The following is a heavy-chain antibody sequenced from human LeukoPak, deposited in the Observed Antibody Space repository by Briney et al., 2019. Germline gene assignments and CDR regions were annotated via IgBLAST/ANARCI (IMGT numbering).Heavy chain of an antibody. Sequence: ASVKVSCKAPGYTFTSYGISLVRQAPGQGIEWMGRISAYNGNTNYAQKLQGRVTMTTDTSTSTAYMELRSLRSDDTAVYYCARDSSPYIAAAGTEVAQVDDWGQGSLVTVSS. D-gene: IGHD6-13*01. CDR1: GYTFTSYG. V-gene: IGHV1-18*01. CDR3: ARDSSPYIAAAGTEVAQVDD. J-gene: IGHJ4*02. CDR2: ISAYNGNT.